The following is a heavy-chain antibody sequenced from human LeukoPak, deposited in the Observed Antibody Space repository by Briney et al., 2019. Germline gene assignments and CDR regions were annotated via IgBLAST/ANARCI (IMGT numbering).Heavy chain of an antibody. V-gene: IGHV3-30*18. Sequence: GGSLRLSCAASGFAFNSLGMHWVRQAPGRGLEWVAVISFDGSNINYADSVKGRFSISRGNSKSTLYLQMNSLRPEDTAVYYCAKGGNSWYFLDYWGQGILVTVSS. CDR3: AKGGNSWYFLDY. CDR2: ISFDGSNI. CDR1: GFAFNSLG. D-gene: IGHD6-13*01. J-gene: IGHJ4*02.